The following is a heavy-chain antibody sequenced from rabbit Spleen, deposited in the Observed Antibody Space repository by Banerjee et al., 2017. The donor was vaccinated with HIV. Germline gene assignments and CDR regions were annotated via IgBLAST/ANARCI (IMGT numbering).Heavy chain of an antibody. CDR1: GFSFSDRDV. D-gene: IGHD1-1*01. CDR2: INTYTGRP. CDR3: ARWERNSGAWDILEL. Sequence: QEQVVESGGGLVKPGASLTLTCTASGFSFSDRDVMCWVRQAPGKGLEWIACINTYTGRPVYASWTKGPFTISKTASTTVTLQMTSLTVADTATYFCARWERNSGAWDILELWGQGTLVTVS. J-gene: IGHJ4*01. V-gene: IGHV1S45*01.